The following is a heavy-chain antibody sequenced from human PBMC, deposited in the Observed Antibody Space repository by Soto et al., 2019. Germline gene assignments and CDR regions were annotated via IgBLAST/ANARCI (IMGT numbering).Heavy chain of an antibody. V-gene: IGHV1-46*01. CDR1: GYTFTSYY. CDR3: ARDGRYFDWLLSNYYYGMDV. D-gene: IGHD3-9*01. J-gene: IGHJ6*02. Sequence: ASVKVSCKASGYTFTSYYMHWVRQAPGQGLELMGIINPSGGSTSYAQKFQGRVTMTRDTSTSTVYMELSSLRSEDTAVYYCARDGRYFDWLLSNYYYGMDVWGQGTTVTVSS. CDR2: INPSGGST.